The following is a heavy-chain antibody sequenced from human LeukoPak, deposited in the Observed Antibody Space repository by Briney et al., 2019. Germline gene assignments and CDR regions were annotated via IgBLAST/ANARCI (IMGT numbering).Heavy chain of an antibody. Sequence: ASVKVSCKASGYTFTNYGISWVRPAPGQGLEWMGWISAYNGNTNYARKLQGRVTVTTDTSTSTAYMELRSLRSDDTAVYYCARSVAVAGTSLVYFDYWGQGTLVTVSS. CDR1: GYTFTNYG. D-gene: IGHD6-19*01. CDR2: ISAYNGNT. V-gene: IGHV1-18*01. CDR3: ARSVAVAGTSLVYFDY. J-gene: IGHJ4*02.